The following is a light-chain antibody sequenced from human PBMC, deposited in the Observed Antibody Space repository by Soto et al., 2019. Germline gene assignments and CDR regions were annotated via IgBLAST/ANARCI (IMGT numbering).Light chain of an antibody. CDR1: QSVSSN. CDR2: GVS. V-gene: IGKV3-15*01. J-gene: IGKJ1*01. CDR3: QQYNNWPWT. Sequence: EIVMTQSPATLSVSPGERATLSCRASQSVSSNLAWYQQKPGQAPRLLIYGVSTRATGIPARFSGSGSGTEFTLTISSLQSEDFAVYYCQQYNNWPWTF.